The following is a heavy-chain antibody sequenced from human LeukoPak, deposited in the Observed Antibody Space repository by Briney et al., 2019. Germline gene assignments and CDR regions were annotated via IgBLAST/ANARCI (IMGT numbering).Heavy chain of an antibody. CDR3: AKAAEFYGDYKPFDY. CDR1: GFTFSSYG. Sequence: GGSLRLSCAASGFTFSSYGMHWVRQAPGKGLEWVAVISYDGSNKYYADSVKGRFTISRDNSKNTLYLQMNSLRAEDTAVYYCAKAAEFYGDYKPFDYWGQGTLVTVSS. J-gene: IGHJ4*02. CDR2: ISYDGSNK. V-gene: IGHV3-30*18. D-gene: IGHD4-17*01.